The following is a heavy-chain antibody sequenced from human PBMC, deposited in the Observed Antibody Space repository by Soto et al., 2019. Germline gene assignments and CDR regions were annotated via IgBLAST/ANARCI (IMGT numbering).Heavy chain of an antibody. V-gene: IGHV3-48*01. Sequence: EVQLVESGGGLVQPGGSLRLSCSASGFTFSSYSMNWVRQAPGKGLEWVSYISANGVTTHYADSVKGRFTISRDNAKTSLYLQMNSLRGEDTAVYYCARAQWLGGVYLGQGTLVTVSS. J-gene: IGHJ4*02. D-gene: IGHD6-19*01. CDR1: GFTFSSYS. CDR2: ISANGVTT. CDR3: ARAQWLGGVY.